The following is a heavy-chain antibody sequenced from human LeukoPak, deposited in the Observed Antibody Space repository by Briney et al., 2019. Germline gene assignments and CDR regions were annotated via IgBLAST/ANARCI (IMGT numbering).Heavy chain of an antibody. Sequence: SQTLSLTCAVSGGSISSGGYSWSWIRQPPGKGLEWIGYIYYSGSTNYNPSLKSRVTISIDTSKNQFSLKLNSVTAADTAVYYCARYSGSYDYYYYGLDVWGQGTTVTVSS. CDR2: IYYSGST. D-gene: IGHD1-26*01. V-gene: IGHV4-61*08. J-gene: IGHJ6*02. CDR3: ARYSGSYDYYYYGLDV. CDR1: GGSISSGGYS.